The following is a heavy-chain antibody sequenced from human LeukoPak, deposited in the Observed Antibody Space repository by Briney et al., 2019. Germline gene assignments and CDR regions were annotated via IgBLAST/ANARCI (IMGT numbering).Heavy chain of an antibody. J-gene: IGHJ4*02. D-gene: IGHD1-26*01. CDR2: ISSDGGRT. CDR3: VKDPSGNYFYFDY. V-gene: IGHV3-64D*09. Sequence: GGPLRLSCSASGFTFSSFAMFWVRQAPGKGLEYVSGISSDGGRTNYADSLKARFTISRDNSKVTLYLQMTSLRPEDTAIYYCVKDPSGNYFYFDYWGQGTLVTVSS. CDR1: GFTFSSFA.